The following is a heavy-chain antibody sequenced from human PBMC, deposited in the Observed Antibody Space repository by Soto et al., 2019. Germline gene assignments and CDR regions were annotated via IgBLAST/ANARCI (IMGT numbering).Heavy chain of an antibody. CDR1: GFTFSNAW. CDR2: IKSKTDGGTT. D-gene: IGHD6-13*01. CDR3: TSNQHSSSWFYAFDI. J-gene: IGHJ3*02. V-gene: IGHV3-15*07. Sequence: GGSLRLSCAASGFTFSNAWMNWVRQAPGKGLEWVGRIKSKTDGGTTDYAAPVKGRFTISRDDSKNTLYLQMNSLKTEDTAVYYCTSNQHSSSWFYAFDIWGQGTMVTVSS.